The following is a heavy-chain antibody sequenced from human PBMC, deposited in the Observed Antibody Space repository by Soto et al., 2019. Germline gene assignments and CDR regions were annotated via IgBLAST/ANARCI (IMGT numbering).Heavy chain of an antibody. CDR1: GGSFSGYY. Sequence: CETLSLTCAVYGGSFSGYYWSWICQPPGKGLEWIGEINHSGSTNYNPSLKSRVTISVDTSKNQFSLKLSSVTAADTAVYYCSRRGITMVRGVGYYYYGMDVWGQGTTVTVSS. CDR3: SRRGITMVRGVGYYYYGMDV. V-gene: IGHV4-34*01. J-gene: IGHJ6*02. CDR2: INHSGST. D-gene: IGHD3-10*01.